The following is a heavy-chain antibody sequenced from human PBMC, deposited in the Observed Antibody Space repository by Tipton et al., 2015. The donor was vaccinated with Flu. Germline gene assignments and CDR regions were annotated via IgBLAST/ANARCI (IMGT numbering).Heavy chain of an antibody. V-gene: IGHV4-4*07. Sequence: LRLSCTVSGGSISSYYWSWIRQPAGKGLEWIGRIYTSGSTNYNPSLKSRVTTSVDTSKNQFSLKLSSVTAADTAVYYCARDSQQLVHRYYYYGMDVWGQGTTVTVSS. CDR3: ARDSQQLVHRYYYYGMDV. CDR1: GGSISSYY. J-gene: IGHJ6*02. D-gene: IGHD6-13*01. CDR2: IYTSGST.